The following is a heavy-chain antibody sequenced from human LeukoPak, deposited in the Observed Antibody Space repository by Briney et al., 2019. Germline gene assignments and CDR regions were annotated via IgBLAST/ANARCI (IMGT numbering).Heavy chain of an antibody. J-gene: IGHJ4*02. V-gene: IGHV3-23*01. CDR2: ITGSGYDT. CDR1: GFTFSSFA. D-gene: IGHD1-7*01. CDR3: ARDYSRNYLFDY. Sequence: GGSLRFSCAASGFTFSSFAMSWVRQAPGKGLEWLSVITGSGYDTNSADSVKGRFTISRDNSKNTLYLQMSSLRAEDTAVYSCARDYSRNYLFDYWGQGTLVTVSS.